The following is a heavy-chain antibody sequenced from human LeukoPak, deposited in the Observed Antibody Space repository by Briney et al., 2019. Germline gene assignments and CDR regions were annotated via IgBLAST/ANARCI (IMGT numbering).Heavy chain of an antibody. Sequence: ASVKVSCKASGGTFSSYAISWVRQAPGQGLEWMGWISAYNGNTNYAQKLQGRVTMTTDTSTSTAYMELRSLRSDDTAVYYCARDMGPYYDFWSGTDYWGQGTLVTVSS. CDR1: GGTFSSYA. D-gene: IGHD3-3*01. V-gene: IGHV1-18*01. J-gene: IGHJ4*02. CDR2: ISAYNGNT. CDR3: ARDMGPYYDFWSGTDY.